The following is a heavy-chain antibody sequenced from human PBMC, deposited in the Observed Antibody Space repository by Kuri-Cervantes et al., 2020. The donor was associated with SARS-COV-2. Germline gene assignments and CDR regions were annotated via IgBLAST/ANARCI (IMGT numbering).Heavy chain of an antibody. CDR1: GFTFSSYS. CDR2: ISSSSSYI. Sequence: GESLKISCAASGFTFSSYSMNWVRQAPEKGLEWVSSISSSSSYIYYADSVKGRFTISRDNSKNTLYLQMNSLRAEDTAVYYCAKDWLPDDAFDIWGQGTMVTVSS. CDR3: AKDWLPDDAFDI. D-gene: IGHD6-19*01. V-gene: IGHV3-21*04. J-gene: IGHJ3*02.